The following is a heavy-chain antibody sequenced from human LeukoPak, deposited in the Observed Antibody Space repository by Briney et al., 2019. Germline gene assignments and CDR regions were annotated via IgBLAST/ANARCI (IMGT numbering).Heavy chain of an antibody. CDR1: GFTFSSYA. J-gene: IGHJ4*02. Sequence: GGCLRLSCAASGFTFSSYAMGWVRQAPGKGLEWVSTISGSGGSAYYAGSVKGRFTISRDNSKNTPYLQMNSLRADDTAVYYCARTRWLQLWYFDYWGQGTLVTVSS. CDR3: ARTRWLQLWYFDY. CDR2: ISGSGGSA. V-gene: IGHV3-23*01. D-gene: IGHD5-24*01.